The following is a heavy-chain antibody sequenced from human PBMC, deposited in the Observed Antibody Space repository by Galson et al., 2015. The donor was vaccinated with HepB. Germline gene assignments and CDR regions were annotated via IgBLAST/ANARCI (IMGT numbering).Heavy chain of an antibody. V-gene: IGHV3-48*01. CDR2: ISATSDNK. CDR1: GFTFSSYT. CDR3: KKIALSGSYWYFDH. D-gene: IGHD1-26*01. J-gene: IGHJ4*02. Sequence: LRLSCAASGFTFSSYTMNWVRQAPGKGLEWISYISATSDNKFSADSVKGRFIISRDNAKNLLYLQMNSLRAEDTAVYYCKKIALSGSYWYFDHWGQGSLVTLS.